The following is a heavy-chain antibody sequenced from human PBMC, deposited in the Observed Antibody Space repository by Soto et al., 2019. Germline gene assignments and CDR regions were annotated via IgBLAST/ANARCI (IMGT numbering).Heavy chain of an antibody. D-gene: IGHD6-19*01. J-gene: IGHJ5*02. CDR3: ARDRSSGWESDNWFDP. CDR1: GYTFTSYY. V-gene: IGHV1-46*01. Sequence: ASVKVSCKASGYTFTSYYMHWVRQAPGQGLEWMGIINPSGGSTSYAQKFQGRVTMTRDTSTSTVYMELSSLRSEDTAVYYCARDRSSGWESDNWFDPWGQGTLVTVSS. CDR2: INPSGGST.